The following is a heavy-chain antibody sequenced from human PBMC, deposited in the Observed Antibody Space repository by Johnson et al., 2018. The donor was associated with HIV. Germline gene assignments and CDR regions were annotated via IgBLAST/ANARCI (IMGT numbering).Heavy chain of an antibody. CDR1: GFTFGDYT. V-gene: IGHV3-9*01. CDR3: ARGEWELNAGHAFDI. Sequence: VQLVESGGGLVQPGRSLRLSCAASGFTFGDYTMHWVRQAPGKGLEWVSGINWNGGSTGYADSVKGRFTSARDNSKNSLYLQMNSLRAEDTAFYYCARGEWELNAGHAFDIWGQGTMVTVSS. J-gene: IGHJ3*02. D-gene: IGHD1-26*01. CDR2: INWNGGST.